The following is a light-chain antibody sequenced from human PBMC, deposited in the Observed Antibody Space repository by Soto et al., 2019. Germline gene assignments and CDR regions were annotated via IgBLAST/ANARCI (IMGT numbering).Light chain of an antibody. V-gene: IGKV3-15*01. CDR1: QSVSSK. CDR3: QQYGSSPPIT. Sequence: KNSPATLSVSGGYRVTLSCRASQSVSSKLAWYQQKPGQAPRLLIYGASTRATGIPARFSGSGSGTEFTLTISRLEPEDFAVYYCQQYGSSPPITFGAGGNVDF. J-gene: IGKJ3*01. CDR2: GAS.